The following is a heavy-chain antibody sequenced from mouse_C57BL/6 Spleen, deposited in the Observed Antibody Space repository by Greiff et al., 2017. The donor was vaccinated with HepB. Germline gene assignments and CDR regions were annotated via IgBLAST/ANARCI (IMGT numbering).Heavy chain of an antibody. CDR2: IDPETGGT. D-gene: IGHD1-1*01. CDR1: GYTFTDYE. J-gene: IGHJ3*01. V-gene: IGHV1-15*01. CDR3: TRNRYYYGSSSWFAY. Sequence: VQVVESGAELVRPGASVKLSCTASGYTFTDYEMHWVKQTPVHGLEWIGAIDPETGGTAYNQKFKGKAILTADKSSSTAYMELRSRTTEDSAVYYSTRNRYYYGSSSWFAYWGQGTLVTVSA.